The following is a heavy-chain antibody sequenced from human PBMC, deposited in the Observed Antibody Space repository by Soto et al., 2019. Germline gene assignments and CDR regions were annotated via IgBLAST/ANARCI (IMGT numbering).Heavy chain of an antibody. V-gene: IGHV3-23*01. Sequence: EVQLLESGGGLVQPGASLRLSCAASGFTFSSYAMSWVRQAPGKGLEWVSAISGSGGSTYYADSVKGRFTISRDNSKNTLYLQMNSLRAEDTAVYYCAKGGVWFGKELDYWGQGTLVTVSS. CDR3: AKGGVWFGKELDY. CDR1: GFTFSSYA. CDR2: ISGSGGST. J-gene: IGHJ4*02. D-gene: IGHD3-10*01.